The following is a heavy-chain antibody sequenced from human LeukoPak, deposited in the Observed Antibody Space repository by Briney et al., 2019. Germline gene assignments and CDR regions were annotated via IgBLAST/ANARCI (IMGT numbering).Heavy chain of an antibody. D-gene: IGHD3-10*01. V-gene: IGHV3-74*01. CDR2: INSDGSST. CDR3: AKDQYYYGSGSLSMAP. Sequence: PGGSLRLSCAASGFTFSGYCMHWVRQAPGKGLVWVSRINSDGSSTSYADSVKGRFTISRDNAKNTLYLQMNSLRAEDTAVYYCAKDQYYYGSGSLSMAPWGQGTLVTVSS. CDR1: GFTFSGYC. J-gene: IGHJ5*02.